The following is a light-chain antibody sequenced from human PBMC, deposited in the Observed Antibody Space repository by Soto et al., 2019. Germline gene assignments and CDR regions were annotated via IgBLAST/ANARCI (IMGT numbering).Light chain of an antibody. V-gene: IGLV1-51*01. CDR1: SSNIGNNY. CDR3: ETWDTSLSAVV. J-gene: IGLJ3*02. CDR2: DNN. Sequence: QSVLTQPPSVPAAPGQKVTISCSGSSSNIGNNYISWYQQFPGTAPKLLIYDNNKRPSGIPDRFSGSKSGTSATLGITGLQTGDEADYYCETWDTSLSAVVFGGGTKLTVL.